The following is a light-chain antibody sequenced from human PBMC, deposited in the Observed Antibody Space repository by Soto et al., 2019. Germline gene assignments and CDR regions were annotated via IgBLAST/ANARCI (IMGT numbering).Light chain of an antibody. CDR3: QHRSNWPPT. Sequence: EIVLTQSPATLSLSPGDRATLSCRASQSVSSSLAWYQQRLGQAPRLLIYDATNRATGIPARFSGSGSGTDFTLTISSLEPEDFAVYYCQHRSNWPPTFGQGTKLEI. V-gene: IGKV3-11*01. CDR2: DAT. CDR1: QSVSSS. J-gene: IGKJ2*01.